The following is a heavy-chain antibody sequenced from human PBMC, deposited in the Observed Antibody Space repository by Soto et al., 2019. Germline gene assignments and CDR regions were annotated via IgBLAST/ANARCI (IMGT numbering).Heavy chain of an antibody. D-gene: IGHD4-17*01. CDR1: GYTFTSYG. Sequence: QVPLVQSGAEVKKPGASVKVSCKASGYTFTSYGIIWVRQAPGQGLEWMGWISAYNGNTNYAQKLQGRVTMTTDTSTSTAYMEVRSRRSDDTAVYYCARVRSTVTSECMDVWGKGTTVTVSS. CDR2: ISAYNGNT. V-gene: IGHV1-18*01. J-gene: IGHJ6*03. CDR3: ARVRSTVTSECMDV.